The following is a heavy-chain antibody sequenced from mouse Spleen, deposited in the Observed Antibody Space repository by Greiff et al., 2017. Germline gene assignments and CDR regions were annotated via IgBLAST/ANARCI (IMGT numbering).Heavy chain of an antibody. CDR2: ISTYYGDA. CDR3: ARGSCYPDY. D-gene: IGHD3-1*01. J-gene: IGHJ2*01. Sequence: QVQLQQSGAELVRPGVSVKISCKGSGYTFTDYAMHWVKQSHAKSLEWIGVISTYYGDASYNQKFKGKATMTVDKSSSTAYMELARLTSEDSAIYYCARGSCYPDYWGQGTTLTVSS. V-gene: IGHV1S137*01. CDR1: GYTFTDYA.